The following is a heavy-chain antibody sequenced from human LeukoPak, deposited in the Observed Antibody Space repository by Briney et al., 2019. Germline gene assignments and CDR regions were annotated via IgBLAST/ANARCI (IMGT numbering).Heavy chain of an antibody. Sequence: PSQTLSLTCTVSGGSISSGSNYWSWIRQPAGKGLEWIGRIYTSGSTNYKSSLKSRATISVDTSKNQFSLELSSVTAADTAVYYCARDLSYYYMDLWGTGTTVTVSS. CDR2: IYTSGST. CDR3: ARDLSYYYMDL. V-gene: IGHV4-61*02. J-gene: IGHJ6*03. CDR1: GGSISSGSNY.